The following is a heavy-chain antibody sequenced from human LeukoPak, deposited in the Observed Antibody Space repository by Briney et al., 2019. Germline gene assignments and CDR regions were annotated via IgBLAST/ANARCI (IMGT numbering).Heavy chain of an antibody. D-gene: IGHD4-17*01. CDR2: IYYSGST. CDR3: AGDYGDYLPNWFDP. V-gene: IGHV4-59*12. Sequence: PSETLSLTCTVSGGSISSYYWSWIRQPPGKGLEWIGYIYYSGSTYYNPSLKSRVTISVDTSKNQFSLKLSSVTAADTAVYYCAGDYGDYLPNWFDPWGQGTLVTVSS. CDR1: GGSISSYY. J-gene: IGHJ5*02.